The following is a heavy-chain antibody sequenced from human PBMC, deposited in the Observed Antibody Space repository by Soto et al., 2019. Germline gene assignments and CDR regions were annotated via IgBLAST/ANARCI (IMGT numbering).Heavy chain of an antibody. J-gene: IGHJ3*02. D-gene: IGHD2-2*01. V-gene: IGHV3-30*18. CDR2: ISYDGSNE. CDR3: AKDSVGIVVVPAAIPNAFDI. Sequence: QVQLVESGGGVVQPGRSLRLSCAASGFTFSSYGMHWVRQAPGKGLEWVAVISYDGSNEYYADSVKGRFTISRDNSKNTLYLQMNSLRAEDTAVYYCAKDSVGIVVVPAAIPNAFDIWGQGTMVTVSS. CDR1: GFTFSSYG.